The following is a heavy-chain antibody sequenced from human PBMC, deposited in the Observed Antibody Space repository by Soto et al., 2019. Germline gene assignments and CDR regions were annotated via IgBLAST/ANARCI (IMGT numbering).Heavy chain of an antibody. V-gene: IGHV4-31*03. CDR1: GGSIDSDGSY. Sequence: TSETLSLTCTVSGGSIDSDGSYWSWIRQSPGEGLEWLGYIYYSGTTYYNPSLKSRVTISVDTSKNQFSLKLSSVTAADTAVYYCARRETHVLLWFGEILLKRLSYWFDPWGQGTLVTVSS. J-gene: IGHJ5*02. CDR3: ARRETHVLLWFGEILLKRLSYWFDP. D-gene: IGHD3-10*01. CDR2: IYYSGTT.